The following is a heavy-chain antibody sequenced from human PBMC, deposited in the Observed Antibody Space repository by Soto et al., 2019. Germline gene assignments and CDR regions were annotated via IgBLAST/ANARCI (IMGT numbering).Heavy chain of an antibody. CDR1: RGSIIGYY. V-gene: IGHV4-4*07. CDR2: LYTSGST. J-gene: IGHJ5*02. Sequence: QVQLLESGPGLVKPSETLSLTCTVSRGSIIGYYWTWIRQPAGKGLEWIGRLYTSGSTHYNPSLQSRLTMSGDSSKNEFSMKLRSVTAADTAVYFCARGNWNGAWFDPWGQGTLVSVSS. CDR3: ARGNWNGAWFDP. D-gene: IGHD1-20*01.